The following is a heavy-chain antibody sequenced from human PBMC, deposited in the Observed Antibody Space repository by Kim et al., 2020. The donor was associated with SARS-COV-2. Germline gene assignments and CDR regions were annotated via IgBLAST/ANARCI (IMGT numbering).Heavy chain of an antibody. CDR3: ARDLIELGLDY. Sequence: SETLSLTCTVSGGSVSSGSYYWSWIRQPPGKGLEWIGYIYYSGSTNYNPSLKSRVTISVDTSKNQFSLKLSSVTAADTAVYYCARDLIELGLDYWGQGTLVTVSS. CDR1: GGSVSSGSYY. V-gene: IGHV4-61*01. J-gene: IGHJ4*02. CDR2: IYYSGST. D-gene: IGHD3-10*01.